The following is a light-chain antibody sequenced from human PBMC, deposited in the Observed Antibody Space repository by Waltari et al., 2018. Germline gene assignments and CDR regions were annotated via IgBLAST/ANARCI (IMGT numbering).Light chain of an antibody. V-gene: IGKV3-20*01. CDR3: QQYGSSSTWT. CDR1: QSVSSNN. J-gene: IGKJ1*01. Sequence: EIVLTQSPGTLSLSPGERATLSCRASQSVSSNNLAWYQQKPGQAPRRLIYGASSRSTGIPGRFSGSGSRTDFTLPISRLEPEDFAVYYWQQYGSSSTWTFGQGTTVEIK. CDR2: GAS.